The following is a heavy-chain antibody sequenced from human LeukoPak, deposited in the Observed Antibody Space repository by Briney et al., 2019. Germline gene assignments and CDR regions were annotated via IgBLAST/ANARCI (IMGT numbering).Heavy chain of an antibody. CDR3: ARASHIVVVTAIPQGYYYYMDV. D-gene: IGHD2-21*02. V-gene: IGHV3-7*01. CDR2: IKQDGSEK. J-gene: IGHJ6*03. Sequence: GGSLRLSCAASGFTFSSYWMSWVRQAPGKGLEWVANIKQDGSEKNYVDSVKGRFTISRDNAKSSLYLQMNSLRAEDTAVYYCARASHIVVVTAIPQGYYYYMDVWGKGTTVTVSS. CDR1: GFTFSSYW.